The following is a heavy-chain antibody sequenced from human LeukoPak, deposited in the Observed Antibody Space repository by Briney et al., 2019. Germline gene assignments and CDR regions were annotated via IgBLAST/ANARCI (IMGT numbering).Heavy chain of an antibody. CDR3: VRGGRYYFDY. Sequence: ASVKVSCKASGGTFSSYAISWVRQAPGQGLEWVGWINSYNGNTNYAQKLQGRVTMTTDTSTSTVYMELRSLRSDDTAVYYCVRGGRYYFDYWGQGTLVTVSS. J-gene: IGHJ4*02. D-gene: IGHD1-14*01. V-gene: IGHV1-18*01. CDR2: INSYNGNT. CDR1: GGTFSSYA.